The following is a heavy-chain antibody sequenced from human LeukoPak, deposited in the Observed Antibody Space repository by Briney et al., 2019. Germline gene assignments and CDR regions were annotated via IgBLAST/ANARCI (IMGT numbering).Heavy chain of an antibody. CDR1: GFTFSSYW. J-gene: IGHJ4*02. CDR2: IRQDGSQK. V-gene: IGHV3-7*01. CDR3: ARDSPAARFDY. Sequence: GGSLRLSCAASGFTFSSYWMSWVRQAPGKGLEWVATIRQDGSQKYYVDSVKGRFTISTDNAKNSLYLQMNSLRAEDTAVYYCARDSPAARFDYWGQGTLVTVSS. D-gene: IGHD2-2*01.